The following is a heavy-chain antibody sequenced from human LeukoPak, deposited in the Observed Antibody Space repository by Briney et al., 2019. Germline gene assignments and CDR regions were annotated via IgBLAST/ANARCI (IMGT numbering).Heavy chain of an antibody. CDR3: AKGRHPWGSYRFDFDY. D-gene: IGHD3-16*02. CDR2: ISWNSGSI. Sequence: GRSLRLSCAASGFTLDDYAMHWVRQAPGKGLEWVSGISWNSGSIGYADSVKGRFTISRDNAKNSLYLQMNSLRAEDTALYYCAKGRHPWGSYRFDFDYWGQGTLVTVSS. J-gene: IGHJ4*02. CDR1: GFTLDDYA. V-gene: IGHV3-9*01.